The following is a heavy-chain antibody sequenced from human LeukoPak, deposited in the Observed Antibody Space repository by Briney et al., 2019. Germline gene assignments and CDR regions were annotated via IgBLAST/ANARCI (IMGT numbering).Heavy chain of an antibody. Sequence: PGGSLRLSCAGSGFTFSSYAMSWVRQAPGKGLEWVSAISDTGATTYDADSVKGRFTISRDNSKNTLYLEMNSLRAEDTAVYYCAKGGYTTCFDPWGQGTLVTVSS. CDR1: GFTFSSYA. CDR3: AKGGYTTCFDP. D-gene: IGHD2-15*01. V-gene: IGHV3-23*01. J-gene: IGHJ5*02. CDR2: ISDTGATT.